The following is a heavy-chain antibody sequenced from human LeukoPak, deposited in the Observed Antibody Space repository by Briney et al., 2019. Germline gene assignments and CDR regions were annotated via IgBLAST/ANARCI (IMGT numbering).Heavy chain of an antibody. CDR2: ISSGGSTI. D-gene: IGHD3-3*01. J-gene: IGHJ6*02. CDR1: GFTFSSYA. V-gene: IGHV3-48*04. CDR3: ARAYYDFWSGRPDGMDV. Sequence: GGSLRLSCAASGFTFSSYAMSWVRQAPGKGLEWVSYISSGGSTIYYADSVKGRFTISRDDAKNSLYLQMNSLRAEDTAVYYCARAYYDFWSGRPDGMDVWGQGTTVTVSS.